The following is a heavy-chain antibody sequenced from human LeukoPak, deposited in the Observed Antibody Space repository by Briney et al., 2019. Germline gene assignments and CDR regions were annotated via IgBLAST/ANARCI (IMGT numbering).Heavy chain of an antibody. CDR3: ATTTDLYGGNAH. D-gene: IGHD4-23*01. Sequence: GGSLRLSCAASGFTFSSYAMSWVRQAPGKGLEWVSGISWNSGSIGYADSVKGRFTISRDNAKNSLYLQMNSLRAEDTALYYCATTTDLYGGNAHWGQGTLVTVSS. CDR2: ISWNSGSI. CDR1: GFTFSSYA. V-gene: IGHV3-9*01. J-gene: IGHJ4*02.